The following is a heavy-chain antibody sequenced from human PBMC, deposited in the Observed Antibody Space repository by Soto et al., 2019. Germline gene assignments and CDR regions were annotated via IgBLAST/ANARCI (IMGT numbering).Heavy chain of an antibody. D-gene: IGHD3-10*01. CDR3: AGVGPPAPSVTWFWAL. V-gene: IGHV1-69*01. J-gene: IGHJ2*01. Sequence: QGQLVQSGAEVKKPGSSVKVSCKASGGSFRTYAINWVRQAPGQGLEWMGGIIPMLAAPTYAQKFQGRLTITADESTISVYVELSSLTSEDTAVYYWAGVGPPAPSVTWFWALWGRGTLVTVSS. CDR1: GGSFRTYA. CDR2: IIPMLAAP.